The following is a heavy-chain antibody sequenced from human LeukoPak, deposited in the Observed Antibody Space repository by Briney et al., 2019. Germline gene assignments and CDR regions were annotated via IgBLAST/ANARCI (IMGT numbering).Heavy chain of an antibody. J-gene: IGHJ4*02. V-gene: IGHV3-23*01. CDR1: RFAFSTYA. CDR2: ISGSGDTT. Sequence: GGSLRLSCTASRFAFSTYAMSWVRQAPGKGLEWVSSISGSGDTTYYTGSVKGRFTISRDNSKNALYLQMSSLRAEDTAVYYCAKSQRNDQQVVQRIDYWGQGTLVTVSS. CDR3: AKSQRNDQQVVQRIDY. D-gene: IGHD2-2*01.